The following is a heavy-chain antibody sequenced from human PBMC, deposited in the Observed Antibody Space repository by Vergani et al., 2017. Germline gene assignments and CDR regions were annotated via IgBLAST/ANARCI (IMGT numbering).Heavy chain of an antibody. D-gene: IGHD2-2*01. CDR1: GYTFTGYY. Sequence: QVQLVQSGAEVKKPGASVKVSCKASGYTFTGYYMHWVRQAPGQGLEWMGWINPNSGGTNYAQKFQGWVTMTRDTSISTAYMELSRLRTDDTAVYYCARANQLLDTDYYGMDVWGQGTTVTVSS. J-gene: IGHJ6*02. CDR2: INPNSGGT. V-gene: IGHV1-2*04. CDR3: ARANQLLDTDYYGMDV.